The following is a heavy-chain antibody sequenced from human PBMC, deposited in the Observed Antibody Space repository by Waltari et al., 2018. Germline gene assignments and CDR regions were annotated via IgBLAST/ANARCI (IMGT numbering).Heavy chain of an antibody. CDR3: ARGSPLEWLIISPFDY. J-gene: IGHJ4*02. D-gene: IGHD3-3*01. Sequence: QLQLQESGPGLVKPSETLSLTCTVSGGSISSSSYYWGWIRQPPGKGLGWIGGIDYSGSTYYNPSLKSRVTISVDTSKNQFSLKLSSVTAADTAVYYCARGSPLEWLIISPFDYWGQGTLVTVSS. CDR1: GGSISSSSYY. V-gene: IGHV4-39*07. CDR2: IDYSGST.